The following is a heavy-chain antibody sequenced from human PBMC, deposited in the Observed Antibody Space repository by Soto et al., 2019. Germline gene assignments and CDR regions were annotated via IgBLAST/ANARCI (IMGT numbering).Heavy chain of an antibody. CDR3: ARETLRDAIDI. CDR2: IRANDESI. Sequence: GGSLRLSCVASGFDFRSYEMNWVRQAPGKGLEWVSNIRANDESIYYADSVKGRVSVSRDNAKNSLFLEMNNLRVDDTAVYYCARETLRDAIDIWGQGTMVTVSS. V-gene: IGHV3-48*03. CDR1: GFDFRSYE. J-gene: IGHJ3*02.